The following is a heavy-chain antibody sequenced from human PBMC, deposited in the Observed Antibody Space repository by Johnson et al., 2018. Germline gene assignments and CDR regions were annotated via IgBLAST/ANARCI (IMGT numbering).Heavy chain of an antibody. V-gene: IGHV3-11*01. CDR3: ARETRRTFDA. CDR2: ISSSGSST. Sequence: QVQLVQSGGGLVKPGGSLRFSCAASGFTFSGYYMTWIRQAPGKGLEWVSYISSSGSSTYYADSVKGRFTIARDNTKNSLYLQMNSLRAEDTALYYCARETRRTFDAWGQGTMVTVSS. CDR1: GFTFSGYY. J-gene: IGHJ3*01.